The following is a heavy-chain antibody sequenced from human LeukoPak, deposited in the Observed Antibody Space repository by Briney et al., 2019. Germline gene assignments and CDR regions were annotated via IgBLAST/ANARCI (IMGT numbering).Heavy chain of an antibody. Sequence: ASVKVSCKASGYTFTGYYMHWVRQAPGQGLEWMGWINPNSGDKNYAQKFQGRVTMTRDTSISTAYMELSRLRSDDTAVYYCARGGSKSLGGGTYYYDSSGYYGYWDQGTLVTVSS. V-gene: IGHV1-2*02. CDR3: ARGGSKSLGGGTYYYDSSGYYGY. CDR1: GYTFTGYY. D-gene: IGHD3-22*01. J-gene: IGHJ4*02. CDR2: INPNSGDK.